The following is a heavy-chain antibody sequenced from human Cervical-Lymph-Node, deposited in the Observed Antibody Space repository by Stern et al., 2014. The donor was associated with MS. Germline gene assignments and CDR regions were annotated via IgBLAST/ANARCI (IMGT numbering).Heavy chain of an antibody. CDR1: GYTFTSYG. D-gene: IGHD6-6*01. V-gene: IGHV1-18*01. J-gene: IGHJ6*02. Sequence: VQLVESGAEVKKPGASVKVSCKASGYTFTSYGVSWVRQAPGQGLEWMGWISAYNGNTNYAQELQGRVTMTTDTSTSTAYMELRSLRSDDTAVYYCARDRGAARPYYYYGMDVWGQGTTVTVSS. CDR2: ISAYNGNT. CDR3: ARDRGAARPYYYYGMDV.